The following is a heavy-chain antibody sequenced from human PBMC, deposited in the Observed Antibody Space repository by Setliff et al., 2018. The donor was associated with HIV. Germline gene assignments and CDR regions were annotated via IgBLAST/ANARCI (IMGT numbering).Heavy chain of an antibody. J-gene: IGHJ6*03. Sequence: PSETLSLTCAVYGGSFSGYYWSWIRQPPGKGLEWIGEINHSGSTNYNPSLKSRLTISVDTSKNQFSLKLSSVTAADTAMYFCARDATSEGYMDVWGKGTTVTVSS. CDR1: GGSFSGYY. V-gene: IGHV4-34*01. CDR2: INHSGST. CDR3: ARDATSEGYMDV.